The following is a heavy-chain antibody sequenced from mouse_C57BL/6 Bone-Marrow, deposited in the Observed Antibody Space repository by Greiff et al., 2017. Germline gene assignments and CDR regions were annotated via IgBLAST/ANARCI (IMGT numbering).Heavy chain of an antibody. CDR2: IHPNSGST. D-gene: IGHD2-5*01. CDR3: AREDKVYYSNYVWYFDV. CDR1: GYTFTSYW. J-gene: IGHJ1*03. V-gene: IGHV1-64*01. Sequence: VQLQQSGAELVKPGASVKLSCKASGYTFTSYWMHWVKQRPGQGLEWIGMIHPNSGSTNYNEKFKSKATLTVDKSSSTAYMQLRSLTSEDSAVYYCAREDKVYYSNYVWYFDVWGTGTTVTVSS.